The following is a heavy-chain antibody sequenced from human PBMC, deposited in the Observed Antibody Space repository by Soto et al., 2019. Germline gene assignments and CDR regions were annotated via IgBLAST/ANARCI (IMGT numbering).Heavy chain of an antibody. J-gene: IGHJ6*03. V-gene: IGHV3-64*01. CDR3: ARDVLGGRYSMDV. CDR1: GFTFSSYA. D-gene: IGHD1-26*01. CDR2: ISSNGGST. Sequence: EVQLVESGGGLVQPGGSLRLSCAASGFTFSSYAMHWVRQAPGKGLEYVSAISSNGGSTYYANSVKGRFTISRDNSKNTRYLQMGSLRAEYMAVYYCARDVLGGRYSMDVWGQGTTVTVSS.